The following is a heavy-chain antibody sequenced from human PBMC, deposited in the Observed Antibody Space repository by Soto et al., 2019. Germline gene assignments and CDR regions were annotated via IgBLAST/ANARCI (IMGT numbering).Heavy chain of an antibody. CDR1: TYSISSGYY. CDR2: MYHSGTT. Sequence: APLSHTCSVSTYSISSGYYWGWIRQSPGEGLEWIVSMYHSGTTYYNPSLKSRVIISVDTSKNQFSLKLTSVTSADTAVYFCARVAFGPIDYWGQGTLVTVSS. CDR3: ARVAFGPIDY. J-gene: IGHJ4*02. D-gene: IGHD3-16*01. V-gene: IGHV4-38-2*02.